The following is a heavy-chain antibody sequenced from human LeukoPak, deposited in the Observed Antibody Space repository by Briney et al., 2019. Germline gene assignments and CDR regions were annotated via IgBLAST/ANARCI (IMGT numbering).Heavy chain of an antibody. D-gene: IGHD1-26*01. CDR3: ASLHPSRYSGSYYYYYGMDV. Sequence: SETLSLTCAVYGGSFSGYYWSWIRQPPGKGLEWIGEINHSGSTNYNPSLKSRVTISVDTSKNQFSLKLSSVTAADTAVYYCASLHPSRYSGSYYYYYGMDVWGQGTTVTVSS. CDR2: INHSGST. J-gene: IGHJ6*02. CDR1: GGSFSGYY. V-gene: IGHV4-34*01.